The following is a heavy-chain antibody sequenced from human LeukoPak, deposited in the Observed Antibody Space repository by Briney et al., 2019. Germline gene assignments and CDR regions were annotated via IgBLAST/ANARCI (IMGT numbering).Heavy chain of an antibody. Sequence: GASVKVSCKASGYTLTGYYMHWVLQAPGQGLEWMGWINPNSGGTNYAQKFQGRVTMTRDTSISTAYMELSRLRSDDTAVYYCARIRSSGSYYNFPFDYWGQGTLVTVSS. D-gene: IGHD3-10*01. CDR1: GYTLTGYY. CDR2: INPNSGGT. CDR3: ARIRSSGSYYNFPFDY. V-gene: IGHV1-2*02. J-gene: IGHJ4*02.